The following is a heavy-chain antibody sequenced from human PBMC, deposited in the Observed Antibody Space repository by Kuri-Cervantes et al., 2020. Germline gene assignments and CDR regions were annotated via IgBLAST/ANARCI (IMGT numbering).Heavy chain of an antibody. J-gene: IGHJ5*02. CDR3: ARGLSVAAGKDGWFDP. V-gene: IGHV4-38-2*02. Sequence: SETLSLTCTVSGYSISSGYYWGWIRQPPGKGLEWIGSIYYSGSTYYNPSLKSRVTISVDTSKNQFSLKLSSVTAADTAVYYCARGLSVAAGKDGWFDPWGQGTLVTVSS. CDR2: IYYSGST. D-gene: IGHD6-13*01. CDR1: GYSISSGYY.